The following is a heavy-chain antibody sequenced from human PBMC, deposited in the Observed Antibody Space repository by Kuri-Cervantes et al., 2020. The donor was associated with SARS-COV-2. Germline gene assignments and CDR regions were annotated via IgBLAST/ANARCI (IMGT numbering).Heavy chain of an antibody. D-gene: IGHD1-1*01. Sequence: ASVKVSCKASGYTFTSYYMHWVRQAPGQGLEWMGIINPSGGSTSYAQKFQGRVTMTRDTSITTAYLEMNSLTSDDTAVYYCARLRQLEEGYWGQGTLVTVSS. CDR3: ARLRQLEEGY. CDR2: INPSGGST. V-gene: IGHV1-46*01. J-gene: IGHJ4*02. CDR1: GYTFTSYY.